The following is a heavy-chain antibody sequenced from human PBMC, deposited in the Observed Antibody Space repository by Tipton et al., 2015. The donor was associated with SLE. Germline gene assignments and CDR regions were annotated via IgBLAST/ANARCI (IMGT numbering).Heavy chain of an antibody. CDR3: ARHRGVTIFGVVIGGYWFDY. D-gene: IGHD3-3*01. CDR2: INPNSGDT. J-gene: IGHJ4*02. CDR1: GYTFTDYY. V-gene: IGHV1-2*02. Sequence: QSGAEVKKPGASVKVSCKASGYTFTDYYIHWVRQAPGQGLEWMGWINPNSGDTSFAQKFQGRVTMTRDTSISTAYLQWGSLKASDTAMYYCARHRGVTIFGVVIGGYWFDYWGQGILVTVSS.